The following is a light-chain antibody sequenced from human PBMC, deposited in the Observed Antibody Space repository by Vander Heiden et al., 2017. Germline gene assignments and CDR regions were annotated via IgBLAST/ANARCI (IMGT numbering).Light chain of an antibody. V-gene: IGLV1-44*01. CDR3: AAWDDSLNGPV. Sequence: QSVLTQPPSASGTPGQRVTISCSGSSSNIGSNTVNWYQQLPGTAPKLLSYSNNQRPSGVPDRFSGSKSGTSASLAISGLQSEDEADYYCAAWDDSLNGPVFGGGTKLNVL. CDR1: SSNIGSNT. J-gene: IGLJ2*01. CDR2: SNN.